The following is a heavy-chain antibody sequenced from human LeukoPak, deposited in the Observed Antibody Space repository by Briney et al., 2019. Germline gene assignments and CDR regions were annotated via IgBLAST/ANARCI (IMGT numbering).Heavy chain of an antibody. J-gene: IGHJ6*03. CDR2: IYTSGST. Sequence: SETLSLTCTVSGGSISSYYWSWIRQPPGKGLEWIGYIYTSGSTNYNPSLKSRVTISVDTSKNQFSLKLSSVTAADTAVYYCARYYDSSGYYVGYYYYYIDVWGKGTTVTVSS. D-gene: IGHD3-22*01. CDR3: ARYYDSSGYYVGYYYYYIDV. CDR1: GGSISSYY. V-gene: IGHV4-4*09.